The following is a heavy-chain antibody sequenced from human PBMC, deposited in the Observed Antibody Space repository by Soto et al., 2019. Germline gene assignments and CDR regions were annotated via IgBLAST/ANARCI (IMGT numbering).Heavy chain of an antibody. Sequence: PGGSLRLSCAASGFAFSSYGMHWVRQAPGKGLEWVAVISYDGSNKYYADSVKGRFTISRDNSKNTVYLQLNSLRVEDTAVYYCARARQVVAGTSGSYYAMDVWGQGTTVTVSS. J-gene: IGHJ6*02. CDR1: GFAFSSYG. V-gene: IGHV3-30*03. CDR2: ISYDGSNK. CDR3: ARARQVVAGTSGSYYAMDV. D-gene: IGHD2-2*01.